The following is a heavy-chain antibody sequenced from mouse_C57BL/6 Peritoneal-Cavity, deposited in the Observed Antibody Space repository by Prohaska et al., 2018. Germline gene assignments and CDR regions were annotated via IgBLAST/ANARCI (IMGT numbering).Heavy chain of an antibody. J-gene: IGHJ1*03. CDR2: IDPSDSYT. Sequence: GAELVKPGASVKLSCKASGYTFTSYWMQWVKQRPGQGLEWIGEIDPSDSYTNYNQKFKGKATLTVDTSSSTAYMQLSSLTSEDSAVYYCARGGYDWYFDVWGTGNTV. CDR1: GYTFTSYW. CDR3: ARGGYDWYFDV. D-gene: IGHD2-2*01. V-gene: IGHV1-50*01.